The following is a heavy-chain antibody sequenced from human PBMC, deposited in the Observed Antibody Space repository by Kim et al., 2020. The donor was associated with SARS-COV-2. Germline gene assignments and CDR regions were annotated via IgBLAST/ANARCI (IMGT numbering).Heavy chain of an antibody. CDR2: IRDSGGST. V-gene: IGHV3-23*01. D-gene: IGHD6-19*01. J-gene: IGHJ1*01. CDR1: GFTFNNYA. CDR3: AKVTSGSSGWFAYFQH. Sequence: GGSLRLSCAASGFTFNNYAMSWVRQAPGKGLEWVSGIRDSGGSTKYADSVKGRFSISRDNSKNTLYLQMDSLRAEDTAVYYCAKVTSGSSGWFAYFQHWGQRTLVTVSS.